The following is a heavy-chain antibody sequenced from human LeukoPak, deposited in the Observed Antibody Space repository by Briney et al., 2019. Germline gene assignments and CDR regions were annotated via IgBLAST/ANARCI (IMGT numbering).Heavy chain of an antibody. CDR1: GGSISSSSYY. D-gene: IGHD6-19*01. V-gene: IGHV4-39*01. Sequence: SETLSLTCTVSGGSISSSSYYWGWIRQPPGKGLEWIGSIYYSGSTYYNPSLKSRVTISVDTSKNQFSLKLSSVTAADTAVYSCATTSIAVAGYNWFDPWGQGILVTVSS. CDR3: ATTSIAVAGYNWFDP. J-gene: IGHJ5*02. CDR2: IYYSGST.